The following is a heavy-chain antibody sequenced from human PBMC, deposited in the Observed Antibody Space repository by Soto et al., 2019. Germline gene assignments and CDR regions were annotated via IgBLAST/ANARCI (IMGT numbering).Heavy chain of an antibody. CDR2: IYLSGST. CDR3: AREYYYDSSGYCDY. V-gene: IGHV4-38-2*02. D-gene: IGHD3-22*01. CDR1: GYSISSGYY. J-gene: IGHJ4*02. Sequence: SETLSLTCAVSGYSISSGYYWGWIRQPPGKGLEWIGSIYLSGSTNNNPSLKSRVTISVDTSKNQFSLKLSSVTAADTAVYYCAREYYYDSSGYCDYWGQGTLVTVSS.